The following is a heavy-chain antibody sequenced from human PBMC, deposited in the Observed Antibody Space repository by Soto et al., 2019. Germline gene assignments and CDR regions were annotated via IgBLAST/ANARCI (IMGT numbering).Heavy chain of an antibody. D-gene: IGHD3-22*01. J-gene: IGHJ3*02. V-gene: IGHV3-33*01. CDR1: GFTFSSYG. Sequence: GGSLRLSCAASGFTFSSYGMHWFRQAPGKGLEWVAVIWYDGSNKYYADSVKGRFTISRDNSKNTLYLQMNSLRAEDTAVYYCARDYYDSSGYYSVRLGAFDIWGQGTMVTVS. CDR3: ARDYYDSSGYYSVRLGAFDI. CDR2: IWYDGSNK.